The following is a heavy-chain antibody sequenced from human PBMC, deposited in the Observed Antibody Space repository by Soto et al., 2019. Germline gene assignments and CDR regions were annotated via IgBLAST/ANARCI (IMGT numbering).Heavy chain of an antibody. V-gene: IGHV3-30-3*01. CDR1: GFSFNLYA. CDR2: ISYEGGNR. D-gene: IGHD3-10*01. J-gene: IGHJ4*02. Sequence: QVQLVESGGGVVQPGGSLRLSCAASGFSFNLYAMHWVRQAPGKGLEWVAVISYEGGNRFYADSVKGRFTLSRDNSRNTLYLHMDKLRAEDTAVYYCSRSLYYYATEEYLASWGQGTLLPVSS. CDR3: SRSLYYYATEEYLAS.